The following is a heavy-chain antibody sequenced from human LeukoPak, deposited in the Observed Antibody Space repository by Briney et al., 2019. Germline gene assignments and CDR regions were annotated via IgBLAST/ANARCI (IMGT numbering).Heavy chain of an antibody. Sequence: PGGSLRLSCAASGFTLRSYTMNWVRQAPGKGLEWVSSIGISSNKIYYADSVKGRFIISRDNAKNSVYLQMNSLRAEDTAVYYCARDRHPLRFLEWVYYMDVWGKGTTVTVSS. D-gene: IGHD3-3*01. CDR2: IGISSNKI. CDR3: ARDRHPLRFLEWVYYMDV. V-gene: IGHV3-21*01. J-gene: IGHJ6*03. CDR1: GFTLRSYT.